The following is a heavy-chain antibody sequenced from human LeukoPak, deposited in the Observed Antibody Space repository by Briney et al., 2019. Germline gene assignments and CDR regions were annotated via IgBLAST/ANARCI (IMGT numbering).Heavy chain of an antibody. CDR2: IIPIFGTA. D-gene: IGHD6-13*01. CDR1: GGTFSSYA. CDR3: ARGEKAEQQLYYYYMDV. V-gene: IGHV1-69*05. Sequence: SVKVSCKASGGTFSSYAISWVRQAPGQGLEWMGGIIPIFGTANYAQKFQGRVTITTDESTSTAYMELSSLRSEDTAVYYCARGEKAEQQLYYYYMDVWGKGTTVTVSS. J-gene: IGHJ6*03.